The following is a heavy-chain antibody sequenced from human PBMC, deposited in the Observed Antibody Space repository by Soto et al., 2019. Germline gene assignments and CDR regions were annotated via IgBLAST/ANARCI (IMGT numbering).Heavy chain of an antibody. V-gene: IGHV4-59*01. CDR3: ARGPGVVSFDY. CDR1: GGSISSYY. CDR2: IYYSGST. D-gene: IGHD2-15*01. Sequence: ETLSLTCTVSGGSISSYYWSWIRQPPGKGLEWIGYIYYSGSTNYNPSLKSRVTISVDTSKNQFSLKLSSVTAADTAVYYCARGPGVVSFDYWGQGTLVTVSS. J-gene: IGHJ4*02.